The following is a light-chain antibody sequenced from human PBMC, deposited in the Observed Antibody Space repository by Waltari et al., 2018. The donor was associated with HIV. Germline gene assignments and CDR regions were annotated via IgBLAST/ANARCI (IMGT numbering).Light chain of an antibody. V-gene: IGLV3-25*03. J-gene: IGLJ2*01. Sequence: SYELTQPPSMSVSPGQTARITCFGDALPNRYAYWSQQRPGQAPVLVIYKDRERPSGIPERFSGSNSGTTVTLIISGVEPEDEADYYCQSADRSGSHVVFGGGTKVTV. CDR3: QSADRSGSHVV. CDR1: ALPNRY. CDR2: KDR.